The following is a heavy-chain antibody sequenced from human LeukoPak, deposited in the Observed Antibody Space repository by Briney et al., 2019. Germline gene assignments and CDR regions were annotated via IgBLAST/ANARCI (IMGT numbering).Heavy chain of an antibody. CDR3: AKDDNYIRSLS. CDR2: ISGSGGNT. V-gene: IGHV3-23*01. CDR1: GFTFSSHG. J-gene: IGHJ5*02. D-gene: IGHD3-10*01. Sequence: GETLRLSCAASGFTFSSHGMNWVRQAPGKGLDWVSGISGSGGNTYYADSVKGRFTISRDNSKNTLYLQMNSLRAEDPAVYYFAKDDNYIRSLSWGQGTLVTVSS.